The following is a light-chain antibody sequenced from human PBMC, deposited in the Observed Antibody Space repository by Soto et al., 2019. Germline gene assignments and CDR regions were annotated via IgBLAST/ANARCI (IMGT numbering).Light chain of an antibody. V-gene: IGKV4-1*01. CDR2: WAS. CDR1: HNILYSSDNKNY. CDR3: PQYYSTLALT. Sequence: DIVLSHSPYSLALSRSGKAPHNWKSSHNILYSSDNKNYLSWYQQRLGQPLRLLIYWASTRESGVPDRFSGSGSGTDFTLTISSLQAEDVAVYYCPQYYSTLALTYGGALKVDI. J-gene: IGKJ4*01.